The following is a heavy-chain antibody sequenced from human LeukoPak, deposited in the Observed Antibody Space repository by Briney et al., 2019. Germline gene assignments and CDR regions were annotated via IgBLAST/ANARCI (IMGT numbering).Heavy chain of an antibody. CDR1: GFTFSSYW. D-gene: IGHD6-19*01. V-gene: IGHV3-7*01. CDR3: AGEGYSSGWLSDY. J-gene: IGHJ4*02. Sequence: GGSLRLSCAASGFTFSSYWMSWVRQAPGKGLEWVANIKQDGSEKYYVDSVKGRFTISRDNAKNSLYLQMNSLRAEDTAVYYCAGEGYSSGWLSDYWGQGALVTVSS. CDR2: IKQDGSEK.